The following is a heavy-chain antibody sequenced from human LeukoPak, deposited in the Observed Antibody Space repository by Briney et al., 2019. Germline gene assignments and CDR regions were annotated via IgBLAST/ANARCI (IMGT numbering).Heavy chain of an antibody. J-gene: IGHJ4*02. D-gene: IGHD1-1*01. CDR2: ISENGGDR. V-gene: IGHV3-23*01. CDR3: GKDWKVDY. Sequence: GGSLSLSCLASGFTFNNYPMTWVRQAPGKGLEWVSAISENGGDRKYAASVKGRFTISRDNSKNTLYLQMNSLRVEDTAIYYCGKDWKVDYWGQGTLVSVSS. CDR1: GFTFNNYP.